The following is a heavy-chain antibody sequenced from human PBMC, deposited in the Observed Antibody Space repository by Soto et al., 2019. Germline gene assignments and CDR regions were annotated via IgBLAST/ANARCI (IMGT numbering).Heavy chain of an antibody. CDR1: GYSFTSYW. J-gene: IGHJ4*01. V-gene: IGHV5-10-1*01. Sequence: VESLTTSCKGSGYSFTSYWIIWALQMPGKGLEWMGRIDPSDSYTNYSPSFQGHVTISADKSISTAYLQWSSLKASDTAMYYCARQGRDGYNLANWGHGTMVTVSS. CDR2: IDPSDSYT. CDR3: ARQGRDGYNLAN. D-gene: IGHD5-12*01.